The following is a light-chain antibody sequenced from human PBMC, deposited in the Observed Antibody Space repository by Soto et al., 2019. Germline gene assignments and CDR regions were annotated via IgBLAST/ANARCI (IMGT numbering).Light chain of an antibody. CDR2: EVS. J-gene: IGLJ1*01. Sequence: QSVLAQPPSASGSPGQSVTITCTGTNSDVGTYNYVSWYQHHPGKAPKFMIYEVSKRPLGVPDRFSGSKSGNTAYLTISGLQVEDEAEYFCFSFTTTSTHVFGTGTKLTVL. V-gene: IGLV2-8*01. CDR3: FSFTTTSTHV. CDR1: NSDVGTYNY.